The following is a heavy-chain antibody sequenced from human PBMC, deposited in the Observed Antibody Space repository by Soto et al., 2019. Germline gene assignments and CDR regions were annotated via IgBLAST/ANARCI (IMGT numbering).Heavy chain of an antibody. CDR1: GFSLSTTEVG. D-gene: IGHD3-9*01. CDR2: IYWDDDK. V-gene: IGHV2-5*02. J-gene: IGHJ4*02. Sequence: QITLKESGPTLVKPTQTLTLTCTFSGFSLSTTEVGVGWIRQPPGKALEWLALIYWDDDKRYSPSLKSRLTITNDTSKNQVVLTMTNMDPVDTATYYCAHRFDWYYFDNWGQGTLVTVSS. CDR3: AHRFDWYYFDN.